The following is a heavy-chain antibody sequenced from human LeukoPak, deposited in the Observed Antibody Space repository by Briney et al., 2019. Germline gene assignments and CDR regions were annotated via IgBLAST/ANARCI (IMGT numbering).Heavy chain of an antibody. CDR1: GGTFSSYA. CDR2: IIPIFGIA. Sequence: ASVKVSCKASGGTFSSYAISWVRQAPGQGLEWMGRIIPIFGIANYAQKFQGRVTITADKSTSTAYMELSSLRSEDTAVYYCAREWFGELSRGGWFDPWGQRTLVTVSS. J-gene: IGHJ5*02. V-gene: IGHV1-69*04. CDR3: AREWFGELSRGGWFDP. D-gene: IGHD3-10*01.